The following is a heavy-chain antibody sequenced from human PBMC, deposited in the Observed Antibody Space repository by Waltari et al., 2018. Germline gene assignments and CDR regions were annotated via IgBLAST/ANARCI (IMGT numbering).Heavy chain of an antibody. CDR1: DYSFTSYW. J-gene: IGHJ3*02. CDR3: ARHLGVTYDALDI. CDR2: IYPGDSDT. V-gene: IGHV5-51*01. D-gene: IGHD3-16*01. Sequence: EVQLVQSGAEVKKPGASLKISCKGSDYSFTSYWIGWLRQMPGKGLEWMGIIYPGDSDTRYSPSFQGQVTISADKSISTAYLQWSSLKASDTAMYYCARHLGVTYDALDIWGQGTMVTVSS.